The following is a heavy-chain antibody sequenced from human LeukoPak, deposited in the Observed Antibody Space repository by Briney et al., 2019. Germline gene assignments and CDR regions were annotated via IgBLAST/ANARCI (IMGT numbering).Heavy chain of an antibody. CDR3: ARAADIVVVPAANAGWFDP. CDR1: GGSISSSPYY. Sequence: SETLSLTCTVSGGSISSSPYYWGWIRQPPGKGLEWIGSIYYSGTTYYNPSLKGRVTISVDTSKNQFSLKLSSVTAADTAVYYCARAADIVVVPAANAGWFDPWGQGTLVTVSS. CDR2: IYYSGTT. D-gene: IGHD2-2*01. J-gene: IGHJ5*02. V-gene: IGHV4-39*07.